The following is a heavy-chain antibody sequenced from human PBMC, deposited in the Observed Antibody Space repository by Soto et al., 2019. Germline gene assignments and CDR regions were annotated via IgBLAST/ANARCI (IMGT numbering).Heavy chain of an antibody. CDR3: ARGQWLSRIDY. J-gene: IGHJ4*02. V-gene: IGHV1-8*01. Sequence: ASVNVSCKASGYPFTRYDINWVRQATGQGLEWMGWMNPNSGNTGYAQKFQGRVTMTRNTSISTAYMELSSLRSEDTAVYYCARGQWLSRIDYWGQGTLVTVSS. D-gene: IGHD6-19*01. CDR2: MNPNSGNT. CDR1: GYPFTRYD.